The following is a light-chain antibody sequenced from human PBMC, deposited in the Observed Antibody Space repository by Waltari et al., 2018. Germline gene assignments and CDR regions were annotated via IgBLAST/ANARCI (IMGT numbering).Light chain of an antibody. J-gene: IGKJ1*01. CDR2: HAS. Sequence: VLTQSPGTLSLSPGERATLSCRASQSVIKYLAWYQQKPGRAPRLLIYHASTRATGIPDRFSGSGSGTDFSLTISRLEPEDFAVYYCQKYDSILATFGQGTRVEIK. V-gene: IGKV3-20*01. CDR3: QKYDSILAT. CDR1: QSVIKY.